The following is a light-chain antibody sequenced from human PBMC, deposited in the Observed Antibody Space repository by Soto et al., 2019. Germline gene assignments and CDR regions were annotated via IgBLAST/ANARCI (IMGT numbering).Light chain of an antibody. CDR2: AAS. CDR1: QTISSY. J-gene: IGKJ2*01. V-gene: IGKV1-39*01. Sequence: IQMTQSPSSLSASVGGRVTITCRASQTISSYLNWYQQTPGRAPALLISAASTLQSGVPSRFSGSGSGTDFTLTIXXXXPEDFATYYCQQSYSSPYTFGQGTKLEIK. CDR3: QQSYSSPYT.